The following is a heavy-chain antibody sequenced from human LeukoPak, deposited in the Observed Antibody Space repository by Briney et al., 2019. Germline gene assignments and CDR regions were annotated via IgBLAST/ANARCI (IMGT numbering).Heavy chain of an antibody. CDR2: IYYSGST. J-gene: IGHJ3*02. CDR1: GGSISSYY. V-gene: IGHV4-59*08. CDR3: ARHEDSSGYYYEEDAFDI. Sequence: MSSETLSLTCTVSGGSISSYYWSWIRQPPGKGLEWIGYIYYSGSTNYNPSLKSRVTISVGTSKNQFSLKLSSVTAADTAVYYCARHEDSSGYYYEEDAFDIWGQGTMVTVSS. D-gene: IGHD3-22*01.